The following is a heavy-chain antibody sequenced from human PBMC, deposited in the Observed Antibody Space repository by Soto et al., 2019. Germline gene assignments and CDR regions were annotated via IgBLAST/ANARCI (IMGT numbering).Heavy chain of an antibody. J-gene: IGHJ6*02. V-gene: IGHV4-39*01. CDR2: IYYSGST. CDR1: GGSISSSSYY. CDR3: AGIAAAGPNYYYYGMDV. Sequence: QLQLQESGPGLVKPSETLSLTCTVSGGSISSSSYYWGWIRQHPGKGLEWIGSIYYSGSTYYNPSLKSRVTISVDTSKTQFSLKLSSVTAADTAVYYCAGIAAAGPNYYYYGMDVWGQGTTFTVSS. D-gene: IGHD6-13*01.